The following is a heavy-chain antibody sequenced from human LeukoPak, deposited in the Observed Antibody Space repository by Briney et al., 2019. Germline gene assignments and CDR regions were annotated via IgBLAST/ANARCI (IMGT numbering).Heavy chain of an antibody. V-gene: IGHV3-48*04. D-gene: IGHD2-15*01. CDR3: ARGGGSVVVAPHNWFDP. CDR2: ISSSGSTI. Sequence: QTGGSLRLSCAASGFTFSSYAMSWVRQAPGKGLEWVSYISSSGSTIYYADSVKGRFTISRDNAKNSLYLQMNSLRAEDTAVYYCARGGGSVVVAPHNWFDPWGQGTLVTVSS. J-gene: IGHJ5*02. CDR1: GFTFSSYA.